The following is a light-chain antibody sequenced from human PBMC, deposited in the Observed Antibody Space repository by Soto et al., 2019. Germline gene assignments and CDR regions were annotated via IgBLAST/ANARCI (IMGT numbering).Light chain of an antibody. J-gene: IGKJ1*01. CDR2: GAS. CDR1: QNINTF. Sequence: DIEITQSPSSLSASVGDRITISCRASQNINTFLNWYQQKGGKAPKLLIHGASSLQSGVPSRFSGSGSGTDFTLTISCLQSEDFATYYCQQYETFSGTFGPGTKVDIK. V-gene: IGKV1-39*01. CDR3: QQYETFSGT.